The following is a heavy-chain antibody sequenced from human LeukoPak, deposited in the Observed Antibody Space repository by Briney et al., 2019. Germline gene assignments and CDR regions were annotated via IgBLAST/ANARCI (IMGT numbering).Heavy chain of an antibody. V-gene: IGHV4-4*02. CDR2: IHRDGRT. Sequence: SETLSLTCAVSGVSISSSEWWIWVRQPPGQGLEWIGEIHRDGRTNYNPSLKSRVTISVDTSKNQFSLKLSSVTAADTAVYYCARVKGGYSGYDSSYYFDYWGQGTLVTVSS. CDR3: ARVKGGYSGYDSSYYFDY. D-gene: IGHD5-12*01. CDR1: GVSISSSEW. J-gene: IGHJ4*02.